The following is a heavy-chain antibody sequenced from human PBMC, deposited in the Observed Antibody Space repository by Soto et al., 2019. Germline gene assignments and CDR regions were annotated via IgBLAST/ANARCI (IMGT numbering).Heavy chain of an antibody. CDR1: GFTFSSYA. D-gene: IGHD4-17*01. J-gene: IGHJ6*03. CDR2: ISGSGGST. V-gene: IGHV3-23*01. CDR3: AKGSGDFLYYYYMDV. Sequence: EVQLLESGGGLVQPGGSLRLSCAASGFTFSSYAMSWVRQAPGKGLEWVSAISGSGGSTYYADSVKGRFTISRDNSKKTLYLQMNSLRAEDTAVYYCAKGSGDFLYYYYMDVWGKGTTVTVSS.